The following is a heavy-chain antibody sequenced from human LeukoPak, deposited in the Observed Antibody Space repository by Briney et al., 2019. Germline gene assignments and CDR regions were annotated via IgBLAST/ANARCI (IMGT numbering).Heavy chain of an antibody. CDR3: ALGYSSSWNYLDY. J-gene: IGHJ4*02. Sequence: SETLSLTCTVSGGSISNYWWSWIRQPPGKGLEWIGYVFDSGSTNYNPSLKSRVTISVDTSKKQFSLKVSSVTAADTAVYYCALGYSSSWNYLDYWGQGTLVTVSS. V-gene: IGHV4-59*01. CDR2: VFDSGST. CDR1: GGSISNYW. D-gene: IGHD6-13*01.